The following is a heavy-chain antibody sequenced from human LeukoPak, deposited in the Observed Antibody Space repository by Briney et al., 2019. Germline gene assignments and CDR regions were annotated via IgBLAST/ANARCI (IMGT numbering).Heavy chain of an antibody. V-gene: IGHV4-39*01. D-gene: IGHD5-18*01. J-gene: IGHJ4*02. CDR3: ASHRGYSKFDY. CDR1: GGSISSSTYY. Sequence: KPSETLSLTCTVSGGSISSSTYYWGWIRQPPGKGLEGIGSVFHSGSAYYNPSLPSLKSRVTISVDTSNNQFSLKVSSVTAADTAVYYCASHRGYSKFDYWGQGNLVTVSS. CDR2: VFHSGSA.